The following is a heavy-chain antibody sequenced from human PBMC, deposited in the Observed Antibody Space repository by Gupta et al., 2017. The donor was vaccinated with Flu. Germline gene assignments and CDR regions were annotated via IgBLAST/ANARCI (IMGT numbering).Heavy chain of an antibody. J-gene: IGHJ4*02. D-gene: IGHD3-22*01. CDR3: ARRVVLTVGPAWNGGSFAY. CDR2: IYWDDDK. V-gene: IGHV2-5*02. Sequence: QITLKESGPTRVKPTQTLTLTCTFSGFSLSTSGVGVGWIRQPPGGALEWLALIYWDDDKRYKPSLRSRRTVNKDTSRNQVVLRMTTMEPVETATYLGARRVVLTVGPAWNGGSFAYGGQGTIVPVSS. CDR1: GFSLSTSGVG.